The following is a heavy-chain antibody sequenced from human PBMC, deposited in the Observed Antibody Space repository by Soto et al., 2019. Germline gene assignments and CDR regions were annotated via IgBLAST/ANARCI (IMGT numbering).Heavy chain of an antibody. CDR2: IIPILGIA. CDR3: ASESRMVRGVIISYHYYYGMDV. V-gene: IGHV1-69*02. D-gene: IGHD3-10*01. J-gene: IGHJ6*02. Sequence: SVKVSCKASGGTFSSYTISWVRQAPGQGLEWMGRIIPILGIANYAQKFQGRVTITADKSTSTAYMELSSLRSEDTAVYYCASESRMVRGVIISYHYYYGMDVWGQGTTVTVSS. CDR1: GGTFSSYT.